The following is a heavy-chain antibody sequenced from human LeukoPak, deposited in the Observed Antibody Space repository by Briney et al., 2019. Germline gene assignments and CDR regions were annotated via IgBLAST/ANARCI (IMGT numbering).Heavy chain of an antibody. CDR1: GGSFSGYY. D-gene: IGHD6-13*01. CDR2: INHSGST. V-gene: IGHV4-34*01. Sequence: SETLSLTCAVYGGSFSGYYWSWIRQPPGKGLEWIGEINHSGSTNYNPSLKSRVTISVDTSKNQFSLKLSSVTAADTAVYYCARGKAEAGDFDYWGQGTLVTVSS. J-gene: IGHJ4*02. CDR3: ARGKAEAGDFDY.